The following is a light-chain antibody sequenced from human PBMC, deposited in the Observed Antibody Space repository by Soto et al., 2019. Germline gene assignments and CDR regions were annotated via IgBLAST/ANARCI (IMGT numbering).Light chain of an antibody. CDR2: DAS. J-gene: IGKJ4*01. CDR3: QQRSSWPLT. V-gene: IGKV3-11*01. CDR1: QSVSSS. Sequence: EIVLTQSPATLSLSPGERATLSCRASQSVSSSLAWYQQKPGQAPRLLIYDASNRATGIPARFSGSGSGTDFTLTISRLEPEDFAVYYCQQRSSWPLTFGGGTKVDIK.